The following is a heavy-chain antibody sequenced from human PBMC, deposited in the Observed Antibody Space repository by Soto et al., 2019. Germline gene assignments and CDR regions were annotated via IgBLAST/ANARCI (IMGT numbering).Heavy chain of an antibody. V-gene: IGHV3-7*05. CDR1: GFTFSSYW. J-gene: IGHJ3*02. CDR2: IKQDGSEK. Sequence: GSLRLSCAASGFTFSSYWMSWVRQAPGKGLEWVANIKQDGSEKYYVDSVKGRFTISRDNAKNSLYLQMNSLRAEDTAVYYCARSLDIVLMVYDAFDIWGQGTMVTVSS. CDR3: ARSLDIVLMVYDAFDI. D-gene: IGHD2-8*01.